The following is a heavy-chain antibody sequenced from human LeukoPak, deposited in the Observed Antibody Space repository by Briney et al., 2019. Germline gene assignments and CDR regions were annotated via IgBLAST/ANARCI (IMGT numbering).Heavy chain of an antibody. J-gene: IGHJ5*02. CDR1: GYSFTSYW. CDR2: IGPSDSYT. CDR3: ARWGITMVRGDDYNWFDP. V-gene: IGHV5-10-1*01. D-gene: IGHD3-10*01. Sequence: GESLKISCKGSGYSFTSYWISWVRQMPGKGLEWMGRIGPSDSYTNYSPSFQGHVTISADKSISTAYLQWSSLKASDTAMYYCARWGITMVRGDDYNWFDPWGQGTLVTVSS.